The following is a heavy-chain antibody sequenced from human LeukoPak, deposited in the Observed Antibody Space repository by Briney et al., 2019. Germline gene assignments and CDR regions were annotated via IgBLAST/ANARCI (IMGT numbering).Heavy chain of an antibody. CDR3: ARGQTLCSGGSCYHPYFDY. J-gene: IGHJ4*02. Sequence: ETLSLTCAVYGGSFSGYYWSWIRQPPGKGLEWIGEINHSGSTNYNPSLKSRVTISVDTSKNQFSLKLSSVTAADTAVYYCARGQTLCSGGSCYHPYFDYWGQGTLVTVSS. CDR1: GGSFSGYY. D-gene: IGHD2-15*01. CDR2: INHSGST. V-gene: IGHV4-34*01.